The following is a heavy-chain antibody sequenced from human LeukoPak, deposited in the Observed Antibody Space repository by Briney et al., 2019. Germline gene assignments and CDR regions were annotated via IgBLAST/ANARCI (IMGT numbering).Heavy chain of an antibody. D-gene: IGHD6-13*01. CDR1: GFTFSSYS. CDR3: AREREGYYYDY. CDR2: IYSGTST. J-gene: IGHJ4*02. Sequence: PGGSLRLSCAASGFTFSSYSMNWVRQAPGKGLERVSVIYSGTSTYYADSVKGRFTISRDNSKNTLYLQMNSLRAEDTAVYYCAREREGYYYDYWGQGTLVTVSS. V-gene: IGHV3-66*01.